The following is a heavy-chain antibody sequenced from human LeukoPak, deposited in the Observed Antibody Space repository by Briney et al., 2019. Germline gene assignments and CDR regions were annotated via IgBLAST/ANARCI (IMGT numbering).Heavy chain of an antibody. J-gene: IGHJ4*02. CDR3: ARDSSGTTFDY. CDR1: GFTFSASP. CDR2: ITGTHAT. V-gene: IGHV3-73*01. Sequence: TGGSLRLSCTASGFTFSASPIHWVRQASGKGLEWVGRITGTHATAYAASVKGRFTISKDDSKSTTYLQMNSLRAEDTAVYYCARDSSGTTFDYWGQGTLVTVSS. D-gene: IGHD1-7*01.